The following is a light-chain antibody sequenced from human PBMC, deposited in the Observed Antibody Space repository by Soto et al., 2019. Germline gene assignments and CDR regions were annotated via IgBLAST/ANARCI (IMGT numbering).Light chain of an antibody. V-gene: IGLV2-14*01. CDR2: QVT. J-gene: IGLJ2*01. Sequence: QSALTQPASVSGSPGQSITISCTGTSSDVGNYNFVSWYQHHAGTAPKLIIYQVTNRPSGVSDRFSGSKSGDTASLTISGLQAEDEGDYYCTSYTAFSTDILFGGGTQLTVL. CDR3: TSYTAFSTDIL. CDR1: SSDVGNYNF.